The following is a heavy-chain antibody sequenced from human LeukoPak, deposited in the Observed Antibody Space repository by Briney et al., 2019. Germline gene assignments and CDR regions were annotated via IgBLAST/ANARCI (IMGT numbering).Heavy chain of an antibody. Sequence: GGSLRLSCAASGFTFSSYWMTWVRQAPGKGLEWVANIKEDGSEKYYVDSVKGRFTISRDNAKNSLYLQMNSLRAEDTAAYYCARSAAARGAPYYYYGMDVWGQGTTVTVSS. D-gene: IGHD6-13*01. CDR2: IKEDGSEK. J-gene: IGHJ6*02. CDR3: ARSAAARGAPYYYYGMDV. CDR1: GFTFSSYW. V-gene: IGHV3-7*01.